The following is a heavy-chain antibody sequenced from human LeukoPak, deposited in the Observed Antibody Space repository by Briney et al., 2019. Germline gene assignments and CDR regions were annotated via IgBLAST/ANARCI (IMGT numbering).Heavy chain of an antibody. CDR1: GYTFTGYY. Sequence: GASVKVSCKASGYTFTGYYMHWVRQAPGQGLEWMGRINPNSGGTNYAQKFQGWVTMTRDTSISTAYIELSRLRSDDTAVYYCARALAAAGSFDYWGQGTLVTVSS. D-gene: IGHD6-13*01. J-gene: IGHJ4*02. V-gene: IGHV1-2*04. CDR3: ARALAAAGSFDY. CDR2: INPNSGGT.